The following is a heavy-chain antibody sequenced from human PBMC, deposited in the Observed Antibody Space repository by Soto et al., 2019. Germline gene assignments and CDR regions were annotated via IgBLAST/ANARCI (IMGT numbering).Heavy chain of an antibody. D-gene: IGHD2-15*01. CDR2: ISSSSSTI. CDR1: GFTFSSYS. V-gene: IGHV3-48*01. J-gene: IGHJ6*03. CDR3: ARDSYCSGGSCYSRRRYYYMDV. Sequence: PGGSLRLSCAASGFTFSSYSMNWVRQAPGKGLEWVSYISSSSSTIYYADSVRGRFTISRDNPKNSLYLQMNSLRAEVTAVYYCARDSYCSGGSCYSRRRYYYMDVWRKGTTVTVSS.